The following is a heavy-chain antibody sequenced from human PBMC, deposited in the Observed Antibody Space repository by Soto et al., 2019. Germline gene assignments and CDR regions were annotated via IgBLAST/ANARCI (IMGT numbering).Heavy chain of an antibody. CDR3: ASLQRITIVGVGDAFDI. CDR1: GFTFSSYE. CDR2: ISSSGSTI. J-gene: IGHJ3*02. D-gene: IGHD3-3*01. V-gene: IGHV3-48*03. Sequence: GGSLRLSCAASGFTFSSYEMNWVRQAPGKGLEWVSYISSSGSTIYYADSVKGRFTISRDNAKNSLYLQMNSLRAEDTAVYYCASLQRITIVGVGDAFDIWGQGTMVTVSS.